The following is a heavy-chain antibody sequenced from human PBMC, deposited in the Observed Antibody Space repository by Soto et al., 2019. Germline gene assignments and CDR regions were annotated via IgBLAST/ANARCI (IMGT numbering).Heavy chain of an antibody. D-gene: IGHD3-10*02. CDR3: GSMFEH. Sequence: EVQLVESGGGLVQPGGSLRLTCAASGLTLSDYWMHWVRQAPGKGLEWVSRVNNDGSGTSYADSVKGRFTISRDNAKNTVYLQMNSLGAEDTAVYYCGSMFEHWGLGTLVTVSS. CDR2: VNNDGSGT. J-gene: IGHJ4*02. CDR1: GLTLSDYW. V-gene: IGHV3-74*01.